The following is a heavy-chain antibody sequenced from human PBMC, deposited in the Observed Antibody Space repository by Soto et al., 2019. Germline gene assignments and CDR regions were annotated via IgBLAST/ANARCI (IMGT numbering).Heavy chain of an antibody. CDR1: GGSISSYY. Sequence: KPSETLSLTCTVSGGSISSYYWSWIRQPPGKGLEWIGYIYYSGSTNYNPSLKSRVTISVDTSKNQFSLKLSSVTAADTAVYYCARGVGYCSSTSCHPNWFDPWGQGTLVTVSS. J-gene: IGHJ5*02. CDR3: ARGVGYCSSTSCHPNWFDP. V-gene: IGHV4-59*01. D-gene: IGHD2-2*01. CDR2: IYYSGST.